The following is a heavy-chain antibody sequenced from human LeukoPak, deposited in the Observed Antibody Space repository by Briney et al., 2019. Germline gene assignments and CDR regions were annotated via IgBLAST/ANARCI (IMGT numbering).Heavy chain of an antibody. V-gene: IGHV3-7*01. CDR3: ARPTVNFWSGHYTT. CDR1: GFTFSSYW. J-gene: IGHJ5*02. CDR2: IKQDGSEK. D-gene: IGHD3-3*01. Sequence: GGSLRLSCAASGFTFSSYWMSWVRQAPGKRLEWVANIKQDGSEKYYVDSVKGRFSISRDNAKNSLYLQMNSLRAEDTAVYYCARPTVNFWSGHYTTWGQGTLVTVSS.